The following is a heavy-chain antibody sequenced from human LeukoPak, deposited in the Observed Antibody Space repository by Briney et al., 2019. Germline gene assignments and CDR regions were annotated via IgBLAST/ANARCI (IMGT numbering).Heavy chain of an antibody. CDR3: ARTPSYGDYVLTTDKNAFDI. D-gene: IGHD4-17*01. J-gene: IGHJ3*02. CDR2: INAGNGNT. V-gene: IGHV1-3*01. CDR1: VYTFTSYA. Sequence: ASVRVSCKASVYTFTSYAMHWVRQAPGQRLEWMGWINAGNGNTKYSQKFQGRVTITRDTSASTAYMELSSLRSEDTAVYYCARTPSYGDYVLTTDKNAFDIWGQGTMVTVSS.